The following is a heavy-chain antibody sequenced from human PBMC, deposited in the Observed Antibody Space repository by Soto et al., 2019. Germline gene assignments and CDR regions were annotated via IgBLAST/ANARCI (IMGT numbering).Heavy chain of an antibody. CDR3: ARDTGLSSDWFDP. CDR1: GGTFSSYA. V-gene: IGHV1-69*13. CDR2: IIPIFGTA. Sequence: GASVKVSCKASGGTFSSYAISWVRQAPGQGLEWMGGIIPIFGTANYAQKFQGRVTITADESTSTAYMELSSLRSEDTAVYYCARDTGLSSDWFDPWGQGTLVTVSS. D-gene: IGHD2-8*02. J-gene: IGHJ5*02.